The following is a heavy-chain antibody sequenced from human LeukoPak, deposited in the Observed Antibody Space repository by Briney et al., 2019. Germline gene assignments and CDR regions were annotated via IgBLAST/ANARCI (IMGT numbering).Heavy chain of an antibody. CDR2: ISSSSSYI. CDR3: ARVPMVRGVYNN. V-gene: IGHV3-21*01. Sequence: GGSLRLSCAASGFTFSSYSMNWVRQAPGKGLEWVSSISSSSSYIYYADSVKGRFTISRDNAKNSLYLQMNSLRAEDTAVYYCARVPMVRGVYNNWGQGTLVTVSS. CDR1: GFTFSSYS. D-gene: IGHD3-10*01. J-gene: IGHJ4*02.